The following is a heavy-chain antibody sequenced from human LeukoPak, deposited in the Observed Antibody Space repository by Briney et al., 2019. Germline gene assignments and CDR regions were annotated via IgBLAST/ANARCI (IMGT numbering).Heavy chain of an antibody. J-gene: IGHJ4*02. CDR3: AKSIAVAGLGGGRTFDY. CDR2: IRYDGSDK. CDR1: GFSFSYYS. D-gene: IGHD6-19*01. Sequence: GGSLRLSCAASGFSFSYYSMHWVRQAPGKGLEWVAFIRYDGSDKYYADSVKGRFTISRDNSKNTLYLHMNSLRAQDTTVYYCAKSIAVAGLGGGRTFDYWGQGTLVTVSS. V-gene: IGHV3-30*02.